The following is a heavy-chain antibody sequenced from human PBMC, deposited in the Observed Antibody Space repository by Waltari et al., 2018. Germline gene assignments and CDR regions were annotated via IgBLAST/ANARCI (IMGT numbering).Heavy chain of an antibody. J-gene: IGHJ4*02. CDR1: GFNLSSYS. D-gene: IGHD3-10*01. CDR3: AREYYTHFDY. CDR2: ISSSSSTV. Sequence: EVHLVQSGGVLVQPGGSLRLYCSASGFNLSSYSMAWFRQAPGKGLEWVSYISSSSSTVYYADSVKGRFTISRDNAKNSLYLQMNSLRAEDTAVYYCAREYYTHFDYWGQGTLVTVSS. V-gene: IGHV3-48*01.